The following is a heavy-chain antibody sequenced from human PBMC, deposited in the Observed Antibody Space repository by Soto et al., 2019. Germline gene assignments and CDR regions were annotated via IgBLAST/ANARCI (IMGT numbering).Heavy chain of an antibody. CDR3: AGGGSGSYYKKWFDP. CDR1: GGSISSYY. CDR2: IYYSGST. D-gene: IGHD3-10*01. V-gene: IGHV4-59*01. J-gene: IGHJ5*02. Sequence: SETLSLTCTVSGGSISSYYWSWIRQPPGKGLEWIGYIYYSGSTNYNPSLKSRVTISVDTSKNQFSLKLSSVTAADTAVYYCAGGGSGSYYKKWFDPWGQGTLVTVS.